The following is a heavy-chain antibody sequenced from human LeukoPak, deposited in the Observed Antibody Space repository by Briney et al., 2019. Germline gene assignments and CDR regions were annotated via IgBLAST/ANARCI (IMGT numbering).Heavy chain of an antibody. D-gene: IGHD1-26*01. CDR1: GGSISSSSYY. J-gene: IGHJ3*02. CDR2: IYYSGST. CDR3: ASTYSLYDAFDI. V-gene: IGHV4-39*07. Sequence: PSETLSLTCTVSGGSISSSSYYWGWIRQPPGKGLEWIGSIYYSGSTYYNPSLKSRVTISVDTSKNQFSLKLSSVTAADTAVYYCASTYSLYDAFDIWGQGTMVTVSS.